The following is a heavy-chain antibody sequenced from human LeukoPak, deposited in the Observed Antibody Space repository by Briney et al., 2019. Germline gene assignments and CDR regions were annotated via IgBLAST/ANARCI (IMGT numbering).Heavy chain of an antibody. CDR2: INHSGST. J-gene: IGHJ5*02. CDR3: ARGRPPTLGLRGCCWFDP. D-gene: IGHD4-23*01. V-gene: IGHV4-34*01. CDR1: GGSFSGYY. Sequence: PSETLSLTCAVYGGSFSGYYWSWIRQPPGKGLEWIGEINHSGSTNYNPSLKSRVTISVDTSKNQFSLKLSSVTAADTAVYYCARGRPPTLGLRGCCWFDPWGQGTLVTVSS.